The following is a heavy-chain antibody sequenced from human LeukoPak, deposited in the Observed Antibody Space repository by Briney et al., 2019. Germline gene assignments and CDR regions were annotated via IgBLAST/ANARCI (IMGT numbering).Heavy chain of an antibody. V-gene: IGHV3-30*02. Sequence: GGSLRLSCAASGFTFSSYGMHWVRQAPGKGLEWVAFIRYDGSNKYYADSVKGRFTISRDNSKNTLYLQMNSLRAEDTAVYYCAKGLSWYYDFWSGYSHFDYWGQGTLVTVSS. D-gene: IGHD3-3*01. J-gene: IGHJ4*02. CDR1: GFTFSSYG. CDR2: IRYDGSNK. CDR3: AKGLSWYYDFWSGYSHFDY.